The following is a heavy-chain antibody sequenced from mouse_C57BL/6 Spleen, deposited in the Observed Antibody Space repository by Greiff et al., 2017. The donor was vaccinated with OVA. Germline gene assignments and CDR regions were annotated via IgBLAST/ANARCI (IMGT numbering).Heavy chain of an antibody. V-gene: IGHV14-3*01. CDR3: ARAMDGYHVGVFDY. CDR2: IDPANGNT. D-gene: IGHD2-3*01. CDR1: GFNIKNTY. Sequence: EVKLQESVAELVRPGASVKLSCTASGFNIKNTYMHWVKQRPEQGLEWIGRIDPANGNTKYAPKFQGKATITADPSSNTAYLQLSSLTSEDTAIYYCARAMDGYHVGVFDYWGQGTTLTVSS. J-gene: IGHJ2*01.